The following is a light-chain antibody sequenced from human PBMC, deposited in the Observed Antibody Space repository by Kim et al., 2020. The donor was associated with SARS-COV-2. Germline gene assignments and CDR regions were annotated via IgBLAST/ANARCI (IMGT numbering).Light chain of an antibody. CDR2: KAS. V-gene: IGKV1-5*03. CDR3: QQYNRG. Sequence: TLSASVGDRVTITCRASQSISSWLAWYQQKPGKAPKLLIYKASNLESGVPSRFSGSGSGTEFTLTISSLQPDDFATYYCQQYNRGFGQGTKVDIK. J-gene: IGKJ1*01. CDR1: QSISSW.